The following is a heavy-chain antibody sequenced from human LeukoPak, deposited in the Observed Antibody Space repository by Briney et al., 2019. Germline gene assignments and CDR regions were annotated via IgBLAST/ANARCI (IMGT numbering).Heavy chain of an antibody. V-gene: IGHV3-33*01. CDR2: IWYDGSNK. CDR3: VRDSYTREWHEIESDY. J-gene: IGHJ4*02. Sequence: PGRSLRLSCAASGFTFSSYGMHWVRQAPGKGLEWVAVIWYDGSNKYYADSVKGRFTISRDNAKSSLYLQMNSLRAGDTAIYYCVRDSYTREWHEIESDYWGQGTLVTVSS. CDR1: GFTFSSYG. D-gene: IGHD6-13*01.